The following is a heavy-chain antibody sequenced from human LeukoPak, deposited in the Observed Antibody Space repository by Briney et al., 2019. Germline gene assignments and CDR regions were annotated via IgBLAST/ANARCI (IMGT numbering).Heavy chain of an antibody. J-gene: IGHJ4*02. D-gene: IGHD6-13*01. CDR2: INPNSGGT. CDR3: ARVLSIAAAGNLLNY. V-gene: IGHV1-2*02. Sequence: ASVKVSCKASGYTFTGYYMHWVRQAPGQGLEWMGWINPNSGGTNYAQKFQGRVTMTRDTSISTAYMELSRLRSDDTAAYYCARVLSIAAAGNLLNYWGQGTLVTVSS. CDR1: GYTFTGYY.